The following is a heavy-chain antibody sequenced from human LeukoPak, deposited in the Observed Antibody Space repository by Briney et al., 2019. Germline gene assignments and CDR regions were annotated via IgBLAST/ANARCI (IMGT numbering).Heavy chain of an antibody. CDR1: GYTFTSYG. D-gene: IGHD4-17*01. CDR3: ARLTTVTPLYYFYY. CDR2: ISAYNGNT. J-gene: IGHJ4*02. V-gene: IGHV1-18*01. Sequence: ASVKVSCKASGYTFTSYGISWVRQAPGQGLEWMGWISAYNGNTNYAQKLQGRVTMTTDTSTSTAYMELRSLRSDDTAVYYCARLTTVTPLYYFYYWGQGTLVTVSS.